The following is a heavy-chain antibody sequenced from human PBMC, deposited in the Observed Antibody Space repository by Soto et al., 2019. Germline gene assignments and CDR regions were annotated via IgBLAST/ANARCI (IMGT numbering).Heavy chain of an antibody. D-gene: IGHD3-3*01. V-gene: IGHV3-30*18. CDR2: ISYAGSNK. Sequence: QVQLVESGGGVVQPGRSLRLSCAASGFSFSRNGMHWVRQAPGKGLERVALISYAGSNKYYVDSVKGRFSISKDNSKNTLYLQMNSLRAEGTAVYYCAKGKIFGVVIDKYYGMDVWGQGTTVTVSS. CDR3: AKGKIFGVVIDKYYGMDV. J-gene: IGHJ6*02. CDR1: GFSFSRNG.